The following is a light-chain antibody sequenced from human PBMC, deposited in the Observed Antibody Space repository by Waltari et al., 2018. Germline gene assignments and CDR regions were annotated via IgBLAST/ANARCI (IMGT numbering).Light chain of an antibody. CDR2: GAS. Sequence: XIVMTQSPAXLXVXXXXRXXLXXLASQSFSSNLAWYQQKPGQAPMILIYGASTSATGIPARFSGSGSGTEFTLTISSMQSEDFAVYYCQQYINWPPYTFGQGTKLEIK. CDR1: QSFSSN. J-gene: IGKJ2*01. V-gene: IGKV3-15*01. CDR3: QQYINWPPYT.